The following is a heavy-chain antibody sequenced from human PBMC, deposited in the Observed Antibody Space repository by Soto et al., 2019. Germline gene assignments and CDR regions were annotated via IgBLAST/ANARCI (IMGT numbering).Heavy chain of an antibody. CDR3: VRDLGYCRGGDCYSGAFDI. CDR1: EFTFSSYG. Sequence: EVQLVESGGGLVKPGGSLRLSCAASEFTFSSYGMNWVRQAPGRGLEWISSITSSSVIYYADPVKGRFTISRDNAKISLFLQMNSLRADDTAVYHCVRDLGYCRGGDCYSGAFDIWGQGTMVTVSS. D-gene: IGHD2-15*01. CDR2: ITSSSVI. J-gene: IGHJ3*02. V-gene: IGHV3-21*02.